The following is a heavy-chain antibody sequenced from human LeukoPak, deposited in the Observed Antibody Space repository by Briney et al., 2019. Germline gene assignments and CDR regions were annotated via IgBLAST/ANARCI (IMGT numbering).Heavy chain of an antibody. CDR1: GFTFCDYY. J-gene: IGHJ3*02. CDR2: ISSSGSTI. D-gene: IGHD1-1*01. Sequence: GGSLRLSCAASGFTFCDYYMSWIRQAPGKGLEWVSYISSSGSTIYYADSVKGRFTISRDNAKNSLYLQMNSLRAEDTAVYYCARDRVQLERRDAFDIWGQGTMVTVSS. CDR3: ARDRVQLERRDAFDI. V-gene: IGHV3-11*04.